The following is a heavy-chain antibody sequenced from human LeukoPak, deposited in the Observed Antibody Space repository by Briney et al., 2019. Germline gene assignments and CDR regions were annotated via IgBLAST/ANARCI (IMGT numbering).Heavy chain of an antibody. Sequence: ASVKVSCKASGGTFSSYAISWVRQAPGQGLEWMGGIIPIFGTANYAQKFQGRVTITADKSTSTAYMELSSLGSEDTAVYHCARVPPLTEPYRYNWFDPWGQGTLVTVSS. CDR1: GGTFSSYA. J-gene: IGHJ5*02. V-gene: IGHV1-69*06. D-gene: IGHD1-14*01. CDR3: ARVPPLTEPYRYNWFDP. CDR2: IIPIFGTA.